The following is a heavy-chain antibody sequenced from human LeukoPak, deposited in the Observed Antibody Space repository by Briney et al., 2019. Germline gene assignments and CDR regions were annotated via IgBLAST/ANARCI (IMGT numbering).Heavy chain of an antibody. CDR3: ARVYSSSGGMDV. Sequence: SETLSLTCAVYGGSFSGYYWSWIRQPPGKGLEWIGEINHSRSTNYNPSLKSRVTISVDTSKNQFSLKLSSVTAADTAVYYCARVYSSSGGMDVWGQGTTVTVSS. CDR1: GGSFSGYY. CDR2: INHSRST. D-gene: IGHD6-6*01. V-gene: IGHV4-34*01. J-gene: IGHJ6*02.